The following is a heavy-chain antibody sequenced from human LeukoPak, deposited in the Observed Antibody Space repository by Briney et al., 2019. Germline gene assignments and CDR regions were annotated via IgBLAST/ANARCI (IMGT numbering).Heavy chain of an antibody. CDR3: AKDNRRHYTSGPNPDSLH. D-gene: IGHD6-19*01. J-gene: IGHJ4*02. CDR2: IGDSGSPT. Sequence: PGGSLRLSCAASGFAFSTYNMNWVRQAPGKGLEWISYIGDSGSPTHYADSVKGRFTISRDNAKNSLYLQMNSLRVEDTAFYYCAKDNRRHYTSGPNPDSLHWGQGALVTVSS. V-gene: IGHV3-48*04. CDR1: GFAFSTYN.